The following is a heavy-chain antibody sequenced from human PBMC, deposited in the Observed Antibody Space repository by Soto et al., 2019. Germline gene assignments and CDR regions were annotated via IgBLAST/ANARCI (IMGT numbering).Heavy chain of an antibody. CDR1: GFTFSSYG. J-gene: IGHJ4*02. CDR2: ISYDGSNK. V-gene: IGHV3-30*18. Sequence: QVQLVESGGGVVQPGRSLRLSCAASGFTFSSYGMHWVRQAPGKGLEWVAVISYDGSNKYYADSVKGRFTISRDNSKNTLYLQRNSLRAEDTAVYYCAKDCGGDCYSHFDYWGQGTLVTVSS. CDR3: AKDCGGDCYSHFDY. D-gene: IGHD2-21*02.